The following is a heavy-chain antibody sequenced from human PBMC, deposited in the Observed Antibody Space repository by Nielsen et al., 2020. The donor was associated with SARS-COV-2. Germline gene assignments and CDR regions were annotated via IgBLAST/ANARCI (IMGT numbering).Heavy chain of an antibody. D-gene: IGHD2-15*01. Sequence: GESLKISCTASGFTFGDYAMRWVRQAPGKGLEWVGFIRSKAYGGTTEYAASVKGRFTISRDDSKSIAYLQMNSLKTEDTAVYYCTRVAAPLYYYYGMDVWGQGTTVTVSS. CDR2: IRSKAYGGTT. V-gene: IGHV3-49*04. J-gene: IGHJ6*02. CDR1: GFTFGDYA. CDR3: TRVAAPLYYYYGMDV.